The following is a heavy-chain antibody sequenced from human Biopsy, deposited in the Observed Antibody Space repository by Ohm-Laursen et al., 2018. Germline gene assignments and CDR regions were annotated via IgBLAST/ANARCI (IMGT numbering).Heavy chain of an antibody. V-gene: IGHV1-24*01. CDR3: AADINVWNVNY. CDR1: GYAVTEFS. Sequence: SSVKVSCKVSGYAVTEFSMHWVRQAPGKGLEWMGGFAPENGKTIYAQKFQGRITMTEDTSTDTAYMELSSLRSEDTAVYYCAADINVWNVNYWGQGTQVTVSS. D-gene: IGHD1-1*01. J-gene: IGHJ4*02. CDR2: FAPENGKT.